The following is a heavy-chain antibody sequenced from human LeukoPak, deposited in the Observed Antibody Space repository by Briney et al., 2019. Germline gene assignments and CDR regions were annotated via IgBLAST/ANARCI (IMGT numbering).Heavy chain of an antibody. CDR2: ISSSSSYI. V-gene: IGHV3-21*01. D-gene: IGHD3-16*01. CDR1: GFTFSSYS. J-gene: IGHJ4*02. Sequence: GGSLRLSCAASGFTFSSYSMNWVRQAPGKGLEWVSSISSSSSYIYYADSVKGRFTISRDNAKNSLYLQMNSLRAEDTAVYYCARDTLYDYVWGSYPGRWGQGTLVTVSS. CDR3: ARDTLYDYVWGSYPGR.